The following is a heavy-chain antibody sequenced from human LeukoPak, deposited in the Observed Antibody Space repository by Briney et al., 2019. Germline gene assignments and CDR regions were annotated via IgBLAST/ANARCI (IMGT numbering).Heavy chain of an antibody. CDR1: GGSISSYY. J-gene: IGHJ4*02. CDR2: IYYGGST. D-gene: IGHD6-19*01. V-gene: IGHV4-59*01. CDR3: ANSSGSDYFDY. Sequence: SETLSLTCTGSGGSISSYYWSWIRQPPGQGLEWSGYIYYGGSTNYNPSPKSRVTISVDTSKNQFSLKLSSVTAADTAVYYCANSSGSDYFDYWGQGTLVTVSS.